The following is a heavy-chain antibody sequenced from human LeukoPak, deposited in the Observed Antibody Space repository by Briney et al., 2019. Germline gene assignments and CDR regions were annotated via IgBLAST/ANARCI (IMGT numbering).Heavy chain of an antibody. Sequence: ASVKVSCKASGYTFTSYDINWVRQATGQGLEWMGWMNPNSGNTGYAQKFQGRVTMTSDISTTTAYMELTGLRYNDTAVYFCAKDLYSSSSGSEVFDFWGQGTRVTVSS. CDR2: MNPNSGNT. CDR3: AKDLYSSSSGSEVFDF. D-gene: IGHD3-10*01. J-gene: IGHJ3*01. V-gene: IGHV1-8*01. CDR1: GYTFTSYD.